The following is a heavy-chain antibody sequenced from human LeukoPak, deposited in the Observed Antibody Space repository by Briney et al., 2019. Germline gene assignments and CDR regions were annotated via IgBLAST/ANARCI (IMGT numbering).Heavy chain of an antibody. J-gene: IGHJ4*02. CDR2: LNRDGSTT. V-gene: IGHV3-74*01. CDR1: GFAFSSYW. CDR3: GTHLGDGKFY. D-gene: IGHD2-21*02. Sequence: GGSLRLSCAASGFAFSSYWMHWVRQPPGKGLVWVSHLNRDGSTTTYADFVKGRFTLSRDNPKNTLYLQMNSLRAEDTAMYYCGTHLGDGKFYWGRGTLVTVSS.